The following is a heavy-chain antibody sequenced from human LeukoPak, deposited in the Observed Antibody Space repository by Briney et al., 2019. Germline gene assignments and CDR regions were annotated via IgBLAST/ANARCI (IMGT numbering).Heavy chain of an antibody. D-gene: IGHD2-15*01. CDR2: VFHTGQH. CDR1: GESMTPYY. CDR3: ARVSAYCSGGRCYGGQWFDP. V-gene: IGHV4-4*07. Sequence: PSETLSLTCSVSGESMTPYYWTWIRQSAGKGLEWLGRVFHTGQHNYNPSLKSRLSMSLDASRNLVSLTLTSVTAADTAIYYCARVSAYCSGGRCYGGQWFDPWGQGTLVIVSS. J-gene: IGHJ5*02.